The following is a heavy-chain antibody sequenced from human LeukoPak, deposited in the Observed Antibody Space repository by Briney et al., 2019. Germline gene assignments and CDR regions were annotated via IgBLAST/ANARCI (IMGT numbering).Heavy chain of an antibody. D-gene: IGHD3-22*01. J-gene: IGHJ3*02. V-gene: IGHV2-5*02. Sequence: SGPSLVKPTQTLTLTCAFSGCSLTTRGVGVGWIRQPPGEALEWLALIYWDDDKRYSPSLKSRLTITKDTSKKQVVLTVTNLDPVDTATYYCARLAYYDNSGSSRPFDIWGQGTRVTVSS. CDR2: IYWDDDK. CDR1: GCSLTTRGVG. CDR3: ARLAYYDNSGSSRPFDI.